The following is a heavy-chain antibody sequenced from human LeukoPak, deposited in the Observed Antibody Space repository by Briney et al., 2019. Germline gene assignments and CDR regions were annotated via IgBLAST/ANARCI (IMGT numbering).Heavy chain of an antibody. Sequence: GGSLRLSCAASGFTVSSNYMSWVRQAPGKGLEWVSVIYSGGSTFYADSVKGRFTISRDNAKNSLYLQMNSLRAEDTAVYYCARAKNTAMVTGAFDIWGQGTMVTVSS. D-gene: IGHD5-18*01. CDR1: GFTVSSNY. CDR3: ARAKNTAMVTGAFDI. CDR2: IYSGGST. J-gene: IGHJ3*02. V-gene: IGHV3-53*01.